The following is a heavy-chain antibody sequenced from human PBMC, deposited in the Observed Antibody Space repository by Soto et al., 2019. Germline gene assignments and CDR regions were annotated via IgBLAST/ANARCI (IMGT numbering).Heavy chain of an antibody. D-gene: IGHD2-2*01. J-gene: IGHJ4*02. CDR2: INGDGSTT. V-gene: IGHV3-74*01. CDR1: GFTFSSYA. Sequence: PGGSLRLSCAASGFTFSSYAMSWVRQAPGKGLVWVSHINGDGSTTNYAGSVKGRFTISRDNAKNTLYLQMNSLRAEDTAVYYCASLYSSSVSLDYWGQGTLVTVSS. CDR3: ASLYSSSVSLDY.